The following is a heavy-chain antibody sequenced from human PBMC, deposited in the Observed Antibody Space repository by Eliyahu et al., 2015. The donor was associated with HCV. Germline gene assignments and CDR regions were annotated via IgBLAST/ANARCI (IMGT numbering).Heavy chain of an antibody. CDR3: ASGGGGIAVAGTGGWFDP. CDR2: IHYRGST. Sequence: QVQLQESGPGLVKPSETLSLTCTVSGGSXTTYYWSWXRQPPGXGLEWIGYIHYRGSTNYNPSLKSRVTISVDTSKNQFSLNLTSVTAADTAVYYCASGGGGIAVAGTGGWFDPWGQGTLVTVSS. D-gene: IGHD6-19*01. CDR1: GGSXTTYY. V-gene: IGHV4-59*01. J-gene: IGHJ5*02.